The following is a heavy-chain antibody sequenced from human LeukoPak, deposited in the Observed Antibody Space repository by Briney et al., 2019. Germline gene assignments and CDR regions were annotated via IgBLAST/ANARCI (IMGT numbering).Heavy chain of an antibody. Sequence: GGSLRLSCAASGFTFSSYAMPWVRQAPDKGLEWVAVISYDGSNKYYADSVKGRFTISRDNSKNTLYLQMNSLRAEDTAVYYCARGGTDPYYFDYWGQGTLVTVSS. CDR1: GFTFSSYA. CDR2: ISYDGSNK. V-gene: IGHV3-30-3*01. J-gene: IGHJ4*02. CDR3: ARGGTDPYYFDY.